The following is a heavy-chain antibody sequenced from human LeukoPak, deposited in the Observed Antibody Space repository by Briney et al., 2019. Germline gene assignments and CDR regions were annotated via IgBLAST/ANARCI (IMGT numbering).Heavy chain of an antibody. J-gene: IGHJ4*02. V-gene: IGHV5-51*01. Sequence: GESLKISCKGSGYTFTSYRIGWVGQMPGTGLEWMGIIYPGDSDTRYRPSFQGQVTISADRSISTAYLQWNSLKASDTAMYYCALYFDTYYFDYWGQGTLVTVSS. CDR2: IYPGDSDT. D-gene: IGHD2/OR15-2a*01. CDR3: ALYFDTYYFDY. CDR1: GYTFTSYR.